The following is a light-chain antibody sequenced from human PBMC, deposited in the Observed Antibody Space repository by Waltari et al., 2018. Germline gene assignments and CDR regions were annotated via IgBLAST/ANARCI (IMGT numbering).Light chain of an antibody. J-gene: IGLJ1*01. V-gene: IGLV1-47*01. CDR1: RPNLGSNY. Sequence: QSVLTQPPSASATPGQRVTISCSGSRPNLGSNYLYWYPHLPGTAPKPLSHRNNERPSRVPDRFSASKYGTSASLVISGLRSEDEAVYYCASWDDSHYVFGPGTTVTVL. CDR3: ASWDDSHYV. CDR2: RNN.